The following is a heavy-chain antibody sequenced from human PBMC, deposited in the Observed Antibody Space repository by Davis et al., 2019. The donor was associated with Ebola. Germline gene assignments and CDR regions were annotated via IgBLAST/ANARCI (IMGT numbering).Heavy chain of an antibody. J-gene: IGHJ4*02. D-gene: IGHD2-2*01. CDR2: INHSGST. CDR3: ARVNGCRSSSCFSIEEDY. CDR1: GGSISSSSYY. V-gene: IGHV4-39*07. Sequence: PSETLSLTCTVSGGSISSSSYYWGWIRQPPGKGLEWIGEINHSGSTNYNPSLKSRVTISVDTSKKQFSLKLSSVTAADTAVYFCARVNGCRSSSCFSIEEDYWGQGTLVTVSS.